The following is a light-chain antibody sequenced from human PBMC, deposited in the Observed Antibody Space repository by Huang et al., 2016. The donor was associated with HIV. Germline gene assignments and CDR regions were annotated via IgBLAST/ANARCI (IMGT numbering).Light chain of an antibody. J-gene: IGKJ2*01. CDR2: ATS. Sequence: DIQMTQSPSSLSASVGDRVTITCRASQDISDSFAWFQQKPGKAPKSLIFATSTLHSGVPSRFSGSGSGTAFTLTINNLQPEDFATYYCQQYSDYPRTFGQGTKLDIK. V-gene: IGKV1-16*01. CDR3: QQYSDYPRT. CDR1: QDISDS.